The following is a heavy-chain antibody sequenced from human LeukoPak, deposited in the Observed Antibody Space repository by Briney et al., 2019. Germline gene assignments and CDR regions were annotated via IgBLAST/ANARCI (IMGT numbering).Heavy chain of an antibody. CDR2: IIGNGGST. CDR3: AKRTCSGSTCYPLDS. Sequence: EGSLRLSCAASGFTFSVAGMHWVRQAPGKGLERVSAIIGNGGSTYYADSVQGRFTISRDNSKNTLYLQMNSLRAEDTGVYYCAKRTCSGSTCYPLDSWGQGTLVTVSS. V-gene: IGHV3-23*01. CDR1: GFTFSVAG. D-gene: IGHD2-15*01. J-gene: IGHJ4*02.